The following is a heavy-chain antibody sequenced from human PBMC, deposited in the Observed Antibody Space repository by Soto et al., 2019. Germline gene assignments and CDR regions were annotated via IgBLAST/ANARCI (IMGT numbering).Heavy chain of an antibody. CDR1: GFTFSSYG. J-gene: IGHJ4*02. D-gene: IGHD3-9*01. V-gene: IGHV3-30*18. Sequence: SLRLSCAASGFTFSSYGMHWVRQAPGKGLEWVAVISYDGSNKYYADSVKGRFTISRDNSKNTLYLQMNSLRAEDTAVYYCAKGAFRGPYYDILTGNDPQTQPMGYWGQGTLVNVSS. CDR2: ISYDGSNK. CDR3: AKGAFRGPYYDILTGNDPQTQPMGY.